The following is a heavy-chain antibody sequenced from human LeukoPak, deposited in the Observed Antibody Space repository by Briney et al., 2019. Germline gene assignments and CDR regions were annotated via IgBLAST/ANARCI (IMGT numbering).Heavy chain of an antibody. J-gene: IGHJ6*03. V-gene: IGHV1-69*13. CDR1: GGTFSSYA. CDR3: ASRYCSSTSCYIKLQYYYYYMDV. Sequence: ASVKVSCKASGGTFSSYAISWVRQAPGQGLEWMGGIIPIFGTASYAQKFQGRVTITADESTSTAYMELSSLRSEDTAVYYCASRYCSSTSCYIKLQYYYYYMDVWGKGTTVTVSS. CDR2: IIPIFGTA. D-gene: IGHD2-2*02.